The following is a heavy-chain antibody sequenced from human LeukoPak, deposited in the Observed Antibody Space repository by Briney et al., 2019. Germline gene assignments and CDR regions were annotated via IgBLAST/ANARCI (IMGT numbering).Heavy chain of an antibody. V-gene: IGHV4-59*12. J-gene: IGHJ4*02. CDR3: ARETMLAGFASGLGFNY. Sequence: PSETLSLTCTVSGGSIRTYYWSWIRQPPGKGLEWIGNIHGSGNTNYNPSLKSRVSMSLDTSKNQVSLNLTSVTAADTATYFCARETMLAGFASGLGFNYWGQGILVIVSS. CDR2: IHGSGNT. CDR1: GGSIRTYY. D-gene: IGHD6-19*01.